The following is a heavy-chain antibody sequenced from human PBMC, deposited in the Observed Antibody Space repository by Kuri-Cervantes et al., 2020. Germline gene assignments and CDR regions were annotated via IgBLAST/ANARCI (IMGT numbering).Heavy chain of an antibody. V-gene: IGHV6-1*01. CDR3: ARVFRDVYCSSTSCYPLYYGMDV. Sequence: SQTLSLTCAISGDSVSSNSAAWNWIRQSPSRGLEWLGRTYYRSKWYNDYAVSVKSRITINPDTSKNQFSLKLSSVTAADTAVYYCARVFRDVYCSSTSCYPLYYGMDVWGQGTTVTVSS. D-gene: IGHD2-2*01. CDR1: GDSVSSNSAA. CDR2: TYYRSKWYN. J-gene: IGHJ6*02.